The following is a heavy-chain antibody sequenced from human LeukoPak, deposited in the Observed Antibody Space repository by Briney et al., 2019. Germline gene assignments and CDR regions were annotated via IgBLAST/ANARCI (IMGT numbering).Heavy chain of an antibody. J-gene: IGHJ4*02. D-gene: IGHD4-11*01. CDR2: ISYDGSIK. CDR1: GFTFSSYA. CDR3: ARAGGFQTVTQFDY. Sequence: GGSLRLSYAASGFTFSSYAIHWVRQAPGKGLEWVAVISYDGSIKYYADSVKGRFTISRDNSKSTLYLQMNSLRAEDTAVYYCARAGGFQTVTQFDYWGQGTLVTVSS. V-gene: IGHV3-30-3*01.